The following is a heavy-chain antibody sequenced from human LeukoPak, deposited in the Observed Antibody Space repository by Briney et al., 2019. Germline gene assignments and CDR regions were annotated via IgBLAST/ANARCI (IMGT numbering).Heavy chain of an antibody. V-gene: IGHV4-59*01. J-gene: IGHJ4*02. Sequence: PSETLSLTCTVSGGSISSYYWSWIRQPPGKGLEWIGYIFYSGTTYYNSSLKSRVTMSVDTSKNQFSLKLSSVTAADTAVYYCARYYYDGSGYYSFDFWGQGTLVTVSS. CDR2: IFYSGTT. CDR1: GGSISSYY. D-gene: IGHD3-22*01. CDR3: ARYYYDGSGYYSFDF.